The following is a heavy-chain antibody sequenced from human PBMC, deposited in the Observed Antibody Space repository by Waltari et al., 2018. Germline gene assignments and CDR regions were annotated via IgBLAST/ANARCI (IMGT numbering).Heavy chain of an antibody. J-gene: IGHJ4*02. CDR3: ARGSIAARPIDY. V-gene: IGHV4-38-2*02. D-gene: IGHD6-6*01. Sequence: QVQLQESGPGLVKPSETLSLTCTVSGYSISRGYYWGWIRQPPGKGLEWIGSIYHSGSTYYNPSLKSRVTISVDTSKNQFSLKLSSVTAADTAVYYCARGSIAARPIDYWGQGTLVTVSS. CDR1: GYSISRGYY. CDR2: IYHSGST.